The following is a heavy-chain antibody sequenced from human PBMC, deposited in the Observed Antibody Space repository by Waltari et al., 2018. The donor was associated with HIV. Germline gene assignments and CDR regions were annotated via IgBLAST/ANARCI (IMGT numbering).Heavy chain of an antibody. CDR2: ISAYNGNT. J-gene: IGHJ3*02. V-gene: IGHV1-18*01. CDR3: ARDSPGITMGNDAFDI. D-gene: IGHD3-10*01. Sequence: QVQLVQSGAEVKKPGASVKVSCKASGYTFTRYGISWVRQAPGQGLEWMGWISAYNGNTNYAQKLQGRVTMTTDTYTSTAYMELRSLRSDDTAVYYCARDSPGITMGNDAFDIWGQGTMVTVSS. CDR1: GYTFTRYG.